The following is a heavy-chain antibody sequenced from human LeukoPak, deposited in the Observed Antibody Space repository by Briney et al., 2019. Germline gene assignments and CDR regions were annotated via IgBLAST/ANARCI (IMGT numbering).Heavy chain of an antibody. CDR3: VSFYETY. D-gene: IGHD2-15*01. J-gene: IGHJ4*02. CDR1: GNYW. CDR2: INSDGSWA. Sequence: GGSLRLSCAASGNYWMHWVRQAPGKGLVWVSHINSDGSWASYADSVKGRFTISKDNAKNTVYLQMNNLRAEDTAVYYCVSFYETYWGRGTLVTVSS. V-gene: IGHV3-74*01.